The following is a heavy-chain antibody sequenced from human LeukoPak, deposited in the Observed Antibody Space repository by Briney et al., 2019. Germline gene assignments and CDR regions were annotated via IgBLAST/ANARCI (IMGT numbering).Heavy chain of an antibody. V-gene: IGHV4-39*07. CDR1: GGSISSSSYY. Sequence: SETLSLTCTVSGGSISSSSYYWGWIRQPPGKGLEWIGSIYYSGSTYYNPSLKSRVTISVNTSKNQFSLKLSSVTAADTAVYYCAREGQWLDYYGMDVWGQGTTVTVSS. J-gene: IGHJ6*02. D-gene: IGHD6-19*01. CDR2: IYYSGST. CDR3: AREGQWLDYYGMDV.